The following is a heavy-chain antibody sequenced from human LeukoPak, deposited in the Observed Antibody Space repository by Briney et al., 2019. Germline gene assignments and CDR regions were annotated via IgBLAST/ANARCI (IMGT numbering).Heavy chain of an antibody. CDR2: INPNSGGT. CDR3: ARWARVVPAAKCWFDP. CDR1: GYTFTGYY. V-gene: IGHV1-2*02. Sequence: GASVKVSCKASGYTFTGYYMHWVRQAPGQGLKWMGWINPNSGGTNYAQKFQGRVTMTRDTSISTAYMELSRLRSDDTAVYYCARWARVVPAAKCWFDPWGQGTLVTVSS. J-gene: IGHJ5*02. D-gene: IGHD2-2*01.